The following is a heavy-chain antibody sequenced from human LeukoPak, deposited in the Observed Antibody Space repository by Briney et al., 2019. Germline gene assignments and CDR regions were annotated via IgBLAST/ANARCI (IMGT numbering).Heavy chain of an antibody. V-gene: IGHV1-8*01. CDR3: ARGRGLLWFGESLTGYYMDV. J-gene: IGHJ6*03. Sequence: GASVKVSCKASGYTFTSYDINWVRQATGQGLEWMGWMNPNSGNTGYAQEFQGRVTMTRNTSISTAYMELSSLRSEDTAVYYCARGRGLLWFGESLTGYYMDVWGKGTTVTISS. D-gene: IGHD3-10*01. CDR1: GYTFTSYD. CDR2: MNPNSGNT.